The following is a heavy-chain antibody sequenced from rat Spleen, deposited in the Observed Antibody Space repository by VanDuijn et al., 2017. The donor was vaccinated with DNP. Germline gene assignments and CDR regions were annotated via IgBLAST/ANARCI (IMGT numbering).Heavy chain of an antibody. CDR3: AELGARFDY. V-gene: IGHV2-77*01. CDR2: IWGDGST. J-gene: IGHJ2*01. CDR1: GFSLTSYG. Sequence: QVQMKETGPGLVQTTQTLSVTCTVSGFSLTSYGVHWVRQAPGKGLEWRGIIWGDGSTNYNSALKSRLSISRDTSKSQVFLTMNSLQTDDTAVYYCAELGARFDYWGQGVMVTVSS. D-gene: IGHD5-1*01.